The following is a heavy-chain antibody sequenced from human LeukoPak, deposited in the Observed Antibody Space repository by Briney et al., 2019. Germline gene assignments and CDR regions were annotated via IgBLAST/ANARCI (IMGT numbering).Heavy chain of an antibody. V-gene: IGHV3-23*01. CDR2: ISGSGGST. D-gene: IGHD2-15*01. CDR1: GFTFSSYA. Sequence: GGSLRLSCAASGFTFSSYAMSWVRQAPGKGLEWVSAISGSGGSTYYADSVKGRFTISRDNSKNTLYLQMNSLRAEDTAVYCCAKYAECGGSCYYFDYWGQGTLVTVSS. CDR3: AKYAECGGSCYYFDY. J-gene: IGHJ4*02.